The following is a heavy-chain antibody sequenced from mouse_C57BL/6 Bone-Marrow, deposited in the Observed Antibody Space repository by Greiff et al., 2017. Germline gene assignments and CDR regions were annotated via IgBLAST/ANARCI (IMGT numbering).Heavy chain of an antibody. CDR2: IYPGDGDT. CDR3: ACLLWLRRAWFAY. J-gene: IGHJ3*01. CDR1: GYAFSSSW. D-gene: IGHD2-2*01. V-gene: IGHV1-82*01. Sequence: VKVVESGPELVKPGASVKISCKASGYAFSSSWMNWVKQRPGKGLEWIGRIYPGDGDTNYNGKFKGKATLTADKSSSTAYMQLSSLTSEDSAVYFCACLLWLRRAWFAYWGQGTLVTVSA.